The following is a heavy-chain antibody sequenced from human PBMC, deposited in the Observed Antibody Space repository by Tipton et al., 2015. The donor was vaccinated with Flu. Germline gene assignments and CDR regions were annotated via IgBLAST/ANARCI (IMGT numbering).Heavy chain of an antibody. CDR3: ATSSGYYNWFDP. CDR2: IYQSGST. J-gene: IGHJ5*02. Sequence: TLSLTCAVSGGSISNTNWWSWVRRPPGEGLEWIGRIYQSGSTNYNPSLKSRLTITLDKSKNQFSLRLNSVTSADTAVYYCATSSGYYNWFDPWGQGTLVTVSS. V-gene: IGHV4-4*02. D-gene: IGHD6-19*01. CDR1: GGSISNTNW.